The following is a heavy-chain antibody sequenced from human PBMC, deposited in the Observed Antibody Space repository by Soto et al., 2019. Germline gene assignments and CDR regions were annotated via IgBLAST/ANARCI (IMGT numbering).Heavy chain of an antibody. CDR2: IYYSGST. Sequence: SETLSLSCTVSGGSISSYNWSWIRQAPGKGLEWISYIYYSGSTNYNPSLKSRVTISVDTSKNQFSLKLSSVTAADTAVYYCARLNDSDSSVYYRDYWGQGTLVTVSS. CDR1: GGSISSYN. J-gene: IGHJ4*02. V-gene: IGHV4-59*01. D-gene: IGHD3-22*01. CDR3: ARLNDSDSSVYYRDY.